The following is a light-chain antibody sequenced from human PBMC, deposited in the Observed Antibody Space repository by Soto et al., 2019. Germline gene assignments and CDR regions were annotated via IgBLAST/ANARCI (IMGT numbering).Light chain of an antibody. CDR2: GAS. Sequence: EIVLTQSPATLALAPGERATLTFRASQSVSNFLAWYQHKPGQAPRLLIYGASNRATGIPDRFSGSGSGTDFTLTISRLEPEDFAVYYCQQYGSSGTFGQGTKVDI. J-gene: IGKJ1*01. V-gene: IGKV3-20*01. CDR3: QQYGSSGT. CDR1: QSVSNF.